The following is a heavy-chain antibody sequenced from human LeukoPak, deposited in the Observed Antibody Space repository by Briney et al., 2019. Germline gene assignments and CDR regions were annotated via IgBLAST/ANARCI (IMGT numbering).Heavy chain of an antibody. Sequence: TSETLSLTCAVYGGSFSGYYWSWIRQPPGKGLEWIGEINHSGSTNYNPSLKSRVTISVDTSKNQFSLKLTSMTAADTAVYFCARGMAEAYDYNWFDPWGQGILVTVSS. J-gene: IGHJ5*02. CDR1: GGSFSGYY. CDR3: ARGMAEAYDYNWFDP. CDR2: INHSGST. V-gene: IGHV4-34*01. D-gene: IGHD5-12*01.